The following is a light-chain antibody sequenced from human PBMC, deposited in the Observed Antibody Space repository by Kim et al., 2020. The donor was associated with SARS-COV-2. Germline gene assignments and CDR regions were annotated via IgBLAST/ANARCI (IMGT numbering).Light chain of an antibody. V-gene: IGKV3-20*01. CDR3: KQCGSSPPST. CDR2: GAS. Sequence: GQRAAFPCRAREGVDSSKLAWSQQKRSQAPRLRIFGASSRATGIADRFSGSGSGTDFTLTISRLEPEDFAVYYCKQCGSSPPSTFGQGTRLEIK. J-gene: IGKJ5*01. CDR1: EGVDSSK.